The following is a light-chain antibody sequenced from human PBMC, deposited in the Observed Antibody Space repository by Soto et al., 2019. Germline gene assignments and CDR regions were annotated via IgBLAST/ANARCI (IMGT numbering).Light chain of an antibody. Sequence: QSALTQPASVSGSPGQSITISCTATSSDVGSDNLVSWYQQHPGKAPKLMIYEGSKRPSGVSNRFSGSKSGNTASQTISGLQAEDEADYYCCSYARSYTVLFGGGTKVTVL. V-gene: IGLV2-23*01. J-gene: IGLJ2*01. CDR3: CSYARSYTVL. CDR1: SSDVGSDNL. CDR2: EGS.